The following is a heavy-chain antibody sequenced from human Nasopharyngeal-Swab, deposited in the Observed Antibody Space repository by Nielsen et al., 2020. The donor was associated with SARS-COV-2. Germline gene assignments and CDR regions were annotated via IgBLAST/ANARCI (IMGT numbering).Heavy chain of an antibody. CDR2: IYPGDSDT. CDR3: ARREWTTVTSFLGYFDY. Sequence: GESLKISCKGSGYSFTSYWIGWVRQMPGKGLEWMGLIYPGDSDTRYSPSFQGQVTISADKSISTAYLQWSSLKASETAMYYCARREWTTVTSFLGYFDYWGQGTLVTVSS. D-gene: IGHD4-17*01. J-gene: IGHJ4*02. V-gene: IGHV5-51*01. CDR1: GYSFTSYW.